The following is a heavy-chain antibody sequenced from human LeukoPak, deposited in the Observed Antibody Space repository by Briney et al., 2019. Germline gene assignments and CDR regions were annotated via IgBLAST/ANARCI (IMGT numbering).Heavy chain of an antibody. CDR1: GLNFRKSW. CDR3: SNWGDTWGLDF. J-gene: IGHJ4*02. CDR2: IKDDGSEK. V-gene: IGHV3-7*01. D-gene: IGHD7-27*01. Sequence: GGSLRLSCAASGLNFRKSWLTWVRQAPGSGLEWVANIKDDGSEKYYVDSVKGRFTISRDNAKNSLYLQMNSLGAEDTAVYYCSNWGDTWGLDFWGQGILVSVSS.